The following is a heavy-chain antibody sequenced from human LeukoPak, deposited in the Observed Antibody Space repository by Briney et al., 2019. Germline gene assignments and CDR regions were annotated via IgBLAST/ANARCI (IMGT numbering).Heavy chain of an antibody. CDR3: ARDGSATIFGDYYYYMDV. Sequence: PSETLSLTCTPSGGSLNSGGYYWSWIRQPPGKGLEWFGYIYYSGSTYYNPSLKSRVTISIDTSKSQFSLKLSSATAADTAVYYCARDGSATIFGDYYYYMDVWGEGTTVTVSS. CDR1: GGSLNSGGYY. D-gene: IGHD3-3*01. V-gene: IGHV4-31*03. J-gene: IGHJ6*03. CDR2: IYYSGST.